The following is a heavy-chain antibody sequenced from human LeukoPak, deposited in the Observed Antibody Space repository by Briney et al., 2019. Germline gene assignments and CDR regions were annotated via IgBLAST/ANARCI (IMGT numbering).Heavy chain of an antibody. J-gene: IGHJ5*02. CDR1: GYTFTSYD. CDR3: ARGLVTMVRGVNYWFDP. Sequence: GASLKVSSKASGYTFTSYDINWVRQAPGQGVEWMGWMNPNSGNTGYAQKFQGRVTMTRNTSISTAYMELSSLRSEDTAVYYCARGLVTMVRGVNYWFDPWGQGTPVPVSS. CDR2: MNPNSGNT. D-gene: IGHD3-10*01. V-gene: IGHV1-8*01.